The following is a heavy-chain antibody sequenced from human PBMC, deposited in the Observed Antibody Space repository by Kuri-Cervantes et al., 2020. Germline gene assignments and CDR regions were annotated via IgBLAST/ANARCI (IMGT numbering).Heavy chain of an antibody. Sequence: GESLKISCTASGFTFSSYSMNWVRQAPGKGLEWVSFIGSGSGTTTYYADSVKGRFTISRDNSKNTLYLQMNSLRAEDTAVYYCTKGSYFSDYWGQGTLVTVSS. V-gene: IGHV3-23*01. CDR3: TKGSYFSDY. CDR2: IGSGSGTTT. J-gene: IGHJ4*02. CDR1: GFTFSSYS. D-gene: IGHD1-26*01.